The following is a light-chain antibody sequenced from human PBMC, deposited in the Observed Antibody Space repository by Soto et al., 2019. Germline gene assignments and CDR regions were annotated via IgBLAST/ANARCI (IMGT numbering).Light chain of an antibody. J-gene: IGKJ2*01. CDR2: SAS. Sequence: EIAMTQSPATLSVSPGERATLSCRASQSISTELAWYQQIPGQPPRLLIYSASTRSAGVQARFTASGSGSEFTLTISGLQSEDFAIYYCQQGHNWPLTFGQGTRLEI. V-gene: IGKV3-15*01. CDR1: QSISTE. CDR3: QQGHNWPLT.